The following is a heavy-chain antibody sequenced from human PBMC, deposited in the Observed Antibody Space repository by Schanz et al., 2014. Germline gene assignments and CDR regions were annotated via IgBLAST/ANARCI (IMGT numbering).Heavy chain of an antibody. V-gene: IGHV1-69*02. J-gene: IGHJ6*02. Sequence: QVHLVQSGAEVKKPGSSVKVSCQAFGDTFSKYNIMWVRQVPGQGLEWLGRIMPLRGIGNNAWKFQDRLTITADKSMNITYMELSSLGTEDTAVYYCTRLRRADPNGFDVWGRGTTVTVS. CDR1: GDTFSKYN. CDR2: IMPLRGIG. D-gene: IGHD6-19*01. CDR3: TRLRRADPNGFDV.